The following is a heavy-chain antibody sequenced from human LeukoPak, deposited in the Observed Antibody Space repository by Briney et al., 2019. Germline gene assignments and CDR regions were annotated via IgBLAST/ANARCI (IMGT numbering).Heavy chain of an antibody. CDR3: ARDTVTTNEYFDL. Sequence: KPSDTLSLTGGVYDGSLSGYYWNWIHQPPGKGLEWIGEINHSGSTNYNPSLKSRITISVDTPKNQFSLKLSSVTAADTAVYYCARDTVTTNEYFDLWGRGTLVTVSS. D-gene: IGHD4-17*01. V-gene: IGHV4-34*01. J-gene: IGHJ2*01. CDR2: INHSGST. CDR1: DGSLSGYY.